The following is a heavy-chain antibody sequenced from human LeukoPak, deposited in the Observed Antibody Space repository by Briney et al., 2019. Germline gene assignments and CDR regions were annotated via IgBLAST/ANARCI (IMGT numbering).Heavy chain of an antibody. CDR2: INAGNGNT. V-gene: IGHV1-3*01. CDR3: ARESQVLDDY. J-gene: IGHJ4*02. CDR1: GYTFTSYA. Sequence: ASVKVSCKASGYTFTSYAMHWVRQAPGLRLEWMGWINAGNGNTKYSQKFQGRVTITRDTSISTAYMELSRLRSDDTAVYYCARESQVLDDYWGQGTLVTVSS.